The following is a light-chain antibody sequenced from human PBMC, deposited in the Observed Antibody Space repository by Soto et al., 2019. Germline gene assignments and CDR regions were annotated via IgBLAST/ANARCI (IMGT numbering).Light chain of an antibody. V-gene: IGKV3-20*01. Sequence: EIVLTQSPVTLSLSPGARATLSCRASQSVSSGYVAWYQVKPGQAPRLLIYGASSRATGSPDRFSGSGSGTDFTLTISRLEPEDLAMYFCQQYGNPPQTFGQGTKVEF. CDR3: QQYGNPPQT. CDR2: GAS. CDR1: QSVSSGY. J-gene: IGKJ1*01.